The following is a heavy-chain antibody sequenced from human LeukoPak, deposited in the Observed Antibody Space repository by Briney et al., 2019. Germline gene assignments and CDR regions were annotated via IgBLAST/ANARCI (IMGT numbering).Heavy chain of an antibody. D-gene: IGHD3-22*01. CDR1: GYTFTSYD. V-gene: IGHV1-8*03. Sequence: ASVKVSCKASGYTFTSYDISWVRQATGQGLEWMGWMNPNSGNTGYAQKFQGRVTITRNTSISTAYMELSSLRSEDTAVYYCARGKDPYYYDSSGYYYWGQGTLVTVSS. CDR3: ARGKDPYYYDSSGYYY. J-gene: IGHJ4*02. CDR2: MNPNSGNT.